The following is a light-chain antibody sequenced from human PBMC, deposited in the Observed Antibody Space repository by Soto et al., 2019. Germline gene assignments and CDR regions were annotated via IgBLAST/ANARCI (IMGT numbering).Light chain of an antibody. CDR1: QSVSSSD. Sequence: EVVLTQSPGTLSLSPGERATLSCRASQSVSSSDLAWYQQKPGQAPRLLIYGASNRATGIPDRFSGSGSGTDFTLTISRLEPEDFAVYFCQQYGSLLYTFGQGTKLDIK. CDR2: GAS. CDR3: QQYGSLLYT. J-gene: IGKJ2*01. V-gene: IGKV3-20*01.